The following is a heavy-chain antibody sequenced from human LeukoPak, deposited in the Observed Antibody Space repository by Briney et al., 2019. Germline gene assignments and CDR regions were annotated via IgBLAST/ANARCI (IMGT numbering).Heavy chain of an antibody. CDR1: GFTFSSYW. Sequence: GRSLRLSWAASGFTFSSYWMHWVRQAPGKGLGWVSRINTDGSSTRYADSVEGRFTISRDNAKNTLYMQMNSLRAEDTAVYYCAKGGIAAPDYWGQGTLVTVSS. J-gene: IGHJ4*02. V-gene: IGHV3-74*01. CDR3: AKGGIAAPDY. D-gene: IGHD6-13*01. CDR2: INTDGSST.